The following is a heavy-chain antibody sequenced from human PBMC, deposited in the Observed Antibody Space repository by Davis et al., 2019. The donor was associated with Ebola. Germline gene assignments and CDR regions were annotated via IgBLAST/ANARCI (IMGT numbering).Heavy chain of an antibody. D-gene: IGHD2/OR15-2a*01. CDR2: INPTNGRA. CDR1: GYTFTDHY. J-gene: IGHJ6*02. CDR3: ARDNRIPPYSYGMDV. V-gene: IGHV1-46*01. Sequence: ASVKVSCKASGYTFTDHYIHRVRQAPGQGLEWLGIINPTNGRAFYSQTFQDRVNMTRDPSTSIVYMELGSLRFEDTAIYFCARDNRIPPYSYGMDVWGQGTTVTVFS.